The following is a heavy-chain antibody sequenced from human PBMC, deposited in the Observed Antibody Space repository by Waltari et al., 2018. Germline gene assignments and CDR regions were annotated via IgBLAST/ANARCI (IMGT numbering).Heavy chain of an antibody. V-gene: IGHV4-39*01. CDR2: IDYSGNP. J-gene: IGHJ5*02. CDR1: GGSISSTNYY. Sequence: QLRLQESGPGLVKPSDTLSLTCTVSGGSISSTNYYWGWIRQPPGKGLEWIGSIDYSGNPYYNPSLKSRVTMSADTAKNQFSLKLSSVTAADTAVYYCARHQDWVVVSATWFDPWGQGTLVTVSS. D-gene: IGHD2-21*02. CDR3: ARHQDWVVVSATWFDP.